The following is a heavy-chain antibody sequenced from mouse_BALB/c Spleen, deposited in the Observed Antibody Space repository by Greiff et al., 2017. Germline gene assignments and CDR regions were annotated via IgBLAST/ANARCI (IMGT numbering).Heavy chain of an antibody. CDR2: IDPANGNT. V-gene: IGHV14-3*02. J-gene: IGHJ2*01. D-gene: IGHD2-4*01. Sequence: EVKVVESGAELVKPGASVKLSCTASGFNIKDTYMHWVKQRPEQGLEWIGRIDPANGNTKYDPKFQGKATITADTSSNTAYLQLSSLTSEDTAVYYCAHPFYDYDDFDYWGQGTTLTVSS. CDR3: AHPFYDYDDFDY. CDR1: GFNIKDTY.